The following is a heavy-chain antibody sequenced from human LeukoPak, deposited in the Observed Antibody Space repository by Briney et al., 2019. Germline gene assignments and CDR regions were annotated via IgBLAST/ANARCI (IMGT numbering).Heavy chain of an antibody. D-gene: IGHD6-13*01. V-gene: IGHV3-23*01. CDR2: ISGSGGST. CDR1: GYTFSSYA. J-gene: IGHJ4*02. CDR3: AKGTHSTESFDY. Sequence: GASVKVSCKASGYTFSSYAMSWVRQAPGKGLEWVSAISGSGGSTYYADSVKGRFTISRDNSKNTLYLQMNSLRAEDTAVYYCAKGTHSTESFDYWGQGTLVTVSS.